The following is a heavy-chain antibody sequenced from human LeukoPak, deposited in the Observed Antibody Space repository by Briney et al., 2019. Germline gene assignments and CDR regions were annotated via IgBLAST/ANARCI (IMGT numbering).Heavy chain of an antibody. Sequence: SQTLSLTCAVSGGSISSGGYSWSWIRQPPGKGLEWIGYIYHSGSTYYNPSLKSRVTISVDRSKNQFSLKLSSVTAADTAVYYCARGGHPRGYMYYFDYWGQGTLVTVSS. CDR2: IYHSGST. J-gene: IGHJ4*02. CDR3: ARGGHPRGYMYYFDY. V-gene: IGHV4-30-2*01. D-gene: IGHD3-22*01. CDR1: GGSISSGGYS.